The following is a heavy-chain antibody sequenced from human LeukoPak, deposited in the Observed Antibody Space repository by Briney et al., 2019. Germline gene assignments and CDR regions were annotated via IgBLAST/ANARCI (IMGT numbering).Heavy chain of an antibody. V-gene: IGHV3-48*01. CDR2: ISSRSTTI. Sequence: GGSLRLSCAASGFTFSSYAMNWVRQAPGKGLEWVSYISSRSTTIYYADSVKGRFTVSRDNSKNTLYLQMNSLRAEDTAVYYCAKSRLVIAAAGTRYFDYWGQGTLVTVSS. CDR1: GFTFSSYA. D-gene: IGHD6-13*01. J-gene: IGHJ4*02. CDR3: AKSRLVIAAAGTRYFDY.